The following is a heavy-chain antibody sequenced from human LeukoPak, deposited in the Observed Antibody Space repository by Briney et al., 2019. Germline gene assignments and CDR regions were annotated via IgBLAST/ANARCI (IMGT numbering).Heavy chain of an antibody. CDR3: ARPLGGYSRYDRAFDY. CDR2: IKPNSGDT. Sequence: ASLRVSSTASGYIFTDYYMYWVREAPGQGLEWMGWIKPNSGDTNYAQKFQGRVTMTRDTSITTAYMELRRLRSDDTAVYYCARPLGGYSRYDRAFDYWGKGTRVTVSS. J-gene: IGHJ4*02. D-gene: IGHD5-12*01. CDR1: GYIFTDYY. V-gene: IGHV1-2*02.